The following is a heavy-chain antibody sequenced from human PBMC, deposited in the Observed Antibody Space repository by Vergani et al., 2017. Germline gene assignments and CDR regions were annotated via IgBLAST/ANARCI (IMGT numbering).Heavy chain of an antibody. Sequence: EVQLVESGGGLVKPGGSLRLSCAASGFTFSSYSMNWVRQAPGKGLECVSSISSSSSYIYYADSVKGRFTISRDNAKNSLYRQMNSLRAEDTAIYYCARSGRITMIAPGDYWGQGTLVTVSS. V-gene: IGHV3-21*01. CDR3: ARSGRITMIAPGDY. D-gene: IGHD3-22*01. CDR1: GFTFSSYS. J-gene: IGHJ4*02. CDR2: ISSSSSYI.